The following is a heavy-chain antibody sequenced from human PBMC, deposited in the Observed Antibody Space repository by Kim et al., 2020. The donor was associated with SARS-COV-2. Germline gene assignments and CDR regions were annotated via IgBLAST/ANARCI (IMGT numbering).Heavy chain of an antibody. J-gene: IGHJ4*02. CDR2: IRSKAYGGTT. CDR1: GFTFGDYA. D-gene: IGHD6-13*01. V-gene: IGHV3-49*04. CDR3: TRGGYWIDY. Sequence: GGSLRLSCTTSGFTFGDYAMSWVRQAPGKGLEWVGFIRSKAYGGTTENAASVKGRFTISRDDSKSIAYLQMNSLKTEDTAVYYCTRGGYWIDYWGQGTLVTVSS.